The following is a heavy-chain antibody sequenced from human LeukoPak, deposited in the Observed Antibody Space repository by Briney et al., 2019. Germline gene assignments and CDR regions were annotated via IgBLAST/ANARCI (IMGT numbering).Heavy chain of an antibody. CDR2: IYYIGST. D-gene: IGHD3-3*01. CDR3: ARDFWSGSGWFDP. CDR1: GGSIISYY. V-gene: IGHV4-59*01. J-gene: IGHJ5*02. Sequence: PSETLSLTCTVSGGSIISYYWSWIRRPPGKEREGIGYIYYIGSTNYNSSLKSRVTISVDTSKNQFSLKLSSVTAADTAVYYCARDFWSGSGWFDPWGQGTLVTVSS.